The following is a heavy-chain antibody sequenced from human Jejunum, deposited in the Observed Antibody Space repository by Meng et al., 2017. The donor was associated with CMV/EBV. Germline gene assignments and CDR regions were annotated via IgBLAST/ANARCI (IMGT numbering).Heavy chain of an antibody. Sequence: ASGGPLRSYVFTWVRRAPGQGLEWMGGIIPLLDSTTYEQKFQGRVTITADKLTNTVYMDLRSLTSEDTAVYYCARDFGVPASANDYWGRGTLVTVSS. CDR1: GGPLRSYV. CDR3: ARDFGVPASANDY. J-gene: IGHJ4*02. CDR2: IIPLLDST. V-gene: IGHV1-69*06. D-gene: IGHD2-2*01.